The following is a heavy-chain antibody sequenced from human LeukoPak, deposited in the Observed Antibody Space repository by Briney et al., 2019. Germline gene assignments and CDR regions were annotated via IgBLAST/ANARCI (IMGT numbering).Heavy chain of an antibody. CDR1: GYTFTGYY. CDR2: INPNSGGT. CDR3: ARKRYYDSSGYYS. V-gene: IGHV1-2*02. Sequence: GASVKVSCKASGYTFTGYYMHWVRQAPGQGLEWMGWINPNSGGTNYAQKFQGRVTMTRDTSISTAYMELSRLRSDDTAVYYCARKRYYDSSGYYSWGQGTLVTVSS. J-gene: IGHJ4*02. D-gene: IGHD3-22*01.